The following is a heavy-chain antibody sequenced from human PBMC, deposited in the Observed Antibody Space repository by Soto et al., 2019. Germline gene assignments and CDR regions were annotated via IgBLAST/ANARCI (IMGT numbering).Heavy chain of an antibody. CDR3: ARLVSPDYRFGLDY. CDR1: GGSFSGYF. D-gene: IGHD3-10*01. Sequence: SETLSLTCAVYGGSFSGYFWNWIRRPPGKGLEWIGEVNHSGSTNYNPSLKNRVTISVDTSKNQFSLKLSSVTAADTAVYYCARLVSPDYRFGLDYWGQGTLVTVSS. V-gene: IGHV4-34*01. J-gene: IGHJ4*02. CDR2: VNHSGST.